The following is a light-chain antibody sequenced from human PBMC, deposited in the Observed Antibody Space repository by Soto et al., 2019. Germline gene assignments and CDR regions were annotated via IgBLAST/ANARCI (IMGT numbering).Light chain of an antibody. CDR2: EVR. J-gene: IGLJ2*01. V-gene: IGLV2-14*01. Sequence: QSALTQHASVSGSPGQSITISCAGTIRDVGAYNLVSWYQQYPGRAPQLILYEVRNRPSGISFRFSGCKSGNTASLTISGLHAEDEADYYCSSFTSKRTLIFGGGTKVTVL. CDR3: SSFTSKRTLI. CDR1: IRDVGAYNL.